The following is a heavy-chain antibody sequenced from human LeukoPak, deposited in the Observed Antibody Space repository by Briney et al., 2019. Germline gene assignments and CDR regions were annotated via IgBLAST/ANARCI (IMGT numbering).Heavy chain of an antibody. V-gene: IGHV3-74*01. CDR1: GFTFSSYW. CDR3: ARGGRVGATPGAFDV. D-gene: IGHD1-26*01. CDR2: INTKGRGT. Sequence: AGTLSLSCAASGFTFSSYWMHWVRPGPGMGLVWASRINTKGRGTSYADPGTDRFTLARDNGKNTLYLQMNSLRAEDTAVYYCARGGRVGATPGAFDVWGLGTMVTVSS. J-gene: IGHJ3*01.